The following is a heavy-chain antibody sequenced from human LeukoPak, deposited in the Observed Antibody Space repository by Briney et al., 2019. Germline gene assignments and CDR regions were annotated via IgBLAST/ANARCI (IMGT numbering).Heavy chain of an antibody. CDR3: AKIESNWGSDF. CDR2: ISGSGGST. J-gene: IGHJ4*02. Sequence: GGSLRLSCAGSGFSFSSYAMSWVRQAPGKGLEWVSAISGSGGSTYYADSVKGRFTISRDNSKNTLYLQMNSLRAEDTALYYCAKIESNWGSDFWGQGTLVTVSS. V-gene: IGHV3-23*01. CDR1: GFSFSSYA. D-gene: IGHD7-27*01.